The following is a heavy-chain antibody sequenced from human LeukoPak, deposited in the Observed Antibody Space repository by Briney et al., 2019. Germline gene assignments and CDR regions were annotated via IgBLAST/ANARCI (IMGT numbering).Heavy chain of an antibody. CDR1: AFTFSRHW. J-gene: IGHJ4*02. V-gene: IGHV3-7*03. CDR2: INQDGSEI. Sequence: GGFLRLSCAASAFTFSRHWMTWVRQAPGKGLEWVANINQDGSEIHYVGSVKGRFTISRDNAKNSLYLEMNSLRAEDTAVYYCARLPGSDSYFDFWGQGTLVTVSS. D-gene: IGHD5-12*01. CDR3: ARLPGSDSYFDF.